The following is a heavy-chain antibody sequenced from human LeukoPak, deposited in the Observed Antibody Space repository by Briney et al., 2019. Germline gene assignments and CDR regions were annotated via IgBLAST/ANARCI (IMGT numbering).Heavy chain of an antibody. D-gene: IGHD5-18*01. CDR2: IDYSGFT. CDR3: ARVPGYSYGYGYFDL. V-gene: IGHV4-59*01. J-gene: IGHJ2*01. CDR1: GGSISSYY. Sequence: SETLSLTCTVSGGSISSYYWTWIRQPPGKQLEWIGYIDYSGFTNYSPSLKSRVTMSVDTSQNQFSLKLSSVTAADTAVYYCARVPGYSYGYGYFDLRGRGTPVTVSS.